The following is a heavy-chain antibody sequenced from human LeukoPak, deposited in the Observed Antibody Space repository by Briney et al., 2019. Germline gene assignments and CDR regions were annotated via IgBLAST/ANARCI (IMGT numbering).Heavy chain of an antibody. CDR2: FYYSGST. CDR3: ARGLWFGELREFDY. D-gene: IGHD3-10*01. J-gene: IGHJ4*02. Sequence: SETLSLTCTVSGGSISSSSYYWGWIRQPPGKGLEWIGSFYYSGSTYYNPSLKSRVTISVDTSKNQFSLKLTSVTAADTAVYYCARGLWFGELREFDYWGQGTLVTVSS. V-gene: IGHV4-39*07. CDR1: GGSISSSSYY.